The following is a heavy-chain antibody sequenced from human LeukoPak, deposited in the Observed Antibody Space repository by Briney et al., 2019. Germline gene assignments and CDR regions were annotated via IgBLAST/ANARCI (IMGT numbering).Heavy chain of an antibody. Sequence: GRSLRLSCAAPGFTFSSYAMHWVRQAPGKRLEWVAVISYDGSNKYYADSVKGRFTISRDNSKNTLYLQMNSLRAEDTAVYYCARVSSGWQNFDYWGQGTLVTVSS. D-gene: IGHD6-19*01. CDR2: ISYDGSNK. CDR3: ARVSSGWQNFDY. V-gene: IGHV3-30-3*01. CDR1: GFTFSSYA. J-gene: IGHJ4*02.